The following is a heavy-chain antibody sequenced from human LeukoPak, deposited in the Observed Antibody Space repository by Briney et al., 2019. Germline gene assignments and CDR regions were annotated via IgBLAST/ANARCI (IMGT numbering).Heavy chain of an antibody. V-gene: IGHV1-2*02. Sequence: GASVKVSCRPSGYTFTCYYLHWVRQAPGLGLEWMGWINTNTGATMYGQKFQGRVTLTRDTSVSTAYMHLTNLRSDDTALYFCARGRVGSGWPRPYYFEFWGQGSLVTVSS. CDR2: INTNTGAT. D-gene: IGHD6-19*01. CDR3: ARGRVGSGWPRPYYFEF. CDR1: GYTFTCYY. J-gene: IGHJ4*02.